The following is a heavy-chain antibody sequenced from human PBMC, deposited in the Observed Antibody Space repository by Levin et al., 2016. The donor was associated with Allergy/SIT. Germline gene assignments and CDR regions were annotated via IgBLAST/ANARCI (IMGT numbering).Heavy chain of an antibody. V-gene: IGHV1-69*04. CDR3: ARSLLSADDTFGI. Sequence: SVKVSCKPSGDTIITSAISWVRQAPGQGLEWMGRIIPILSVANYAQDFQGRVTITADKSTGAAYLELSSLRSEDTAKYYCARSLLSADDTFGIWGQGTMVTVSS. D-gene: IGHD2-15*01. J-gene: IGHJ3*02. CDR2: IIPILSVA. CDR1: GDTIITSA.